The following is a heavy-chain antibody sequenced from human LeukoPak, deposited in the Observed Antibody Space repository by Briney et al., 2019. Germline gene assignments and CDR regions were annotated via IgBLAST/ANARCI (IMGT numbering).Heavy chain of an antibody. CDR2: IFYSGST. D-gene: IGHD2-2*01. J-gene: IGHJ4*02. Sequence: PSEALSLTCTVSGGSMTSYYWTWIRQPPGKGLEWIGYIFYSGSTNYNPSLKSRVTISVDTSKNQFSLKLESVTAADTAVYYCARDTKYAFDNWGQGTLVTVSS. CDR1: GGSMTSYY. CDR3: ARDTKYAFDN. V-gene: IGHV4-59*12.